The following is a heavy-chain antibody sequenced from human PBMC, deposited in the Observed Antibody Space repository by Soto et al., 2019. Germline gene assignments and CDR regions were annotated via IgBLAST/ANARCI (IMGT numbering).Heavy chain of an antibody. Sequence: ASVKVSCKASGGTFSSYAISWVRQAPGQGLEWMGGIIPIFGTANYAQKFQGRVTITADESTSTAYMELSSLRSEDTAVYYCARDLYYDSSGYSTFDYWGQGTLVTVSS. V-gene: IGHV1-69*13. J-gene: IGHJ4*02. CDR3: ARDLYYDSSGYSTFDY. D-gene: IGHD3-22*01. CDR1: GGTFSSYA. CDR2: IIPIFGTA.